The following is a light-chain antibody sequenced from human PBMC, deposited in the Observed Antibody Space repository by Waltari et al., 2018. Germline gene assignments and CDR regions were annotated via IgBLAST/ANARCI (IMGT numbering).Light chain of an antibody. CDR1: QSINNY. CDR3: QQSYSLLRLT. J-gene: IGKJ4*01. V-gene: IGKV1-39*01. CDR2: ATY. Sequence: DIQMTQSPSYLSASVGDTVTITCRASQSINNYLTWYQQKPGKAPILLIYATYTLQSGVPSMFSGSGSGTDFTLTISNLQPEDFATYYCQQSYSLLRLTFGGGTNVEVK.